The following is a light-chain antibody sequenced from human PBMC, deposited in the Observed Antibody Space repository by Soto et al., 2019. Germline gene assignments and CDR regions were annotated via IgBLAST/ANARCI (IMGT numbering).Light chain of an antibody. Sequence: QAVVTQEPSLTVSPGGTVTLTCASSTGAVTSGYYPGWFQQRPGQAPTSLIHSTSIKHSWTPARFSGSLLGGKAALTLSAVQPEDEADYYSLLYFDGAQVFGGGTKVTVL. CDR2: STS. CDR1: TGAVTSGYY. V-gene: IGLV7-43*01. J-gene: IGLJ3*02. CDR3: LLYFDGAQV.